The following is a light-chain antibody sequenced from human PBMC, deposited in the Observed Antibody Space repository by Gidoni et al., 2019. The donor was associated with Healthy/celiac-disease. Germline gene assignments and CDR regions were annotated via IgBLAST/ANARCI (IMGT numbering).Light chain of an antibody. CDR1: QSVSSY. CDR2: DAS. V-gene: IGKV3-11*01. J-gene: IGKJ2*01. Sequence: EIVLTQSPATLSLSPGERATLSCRASQSVSSYLAWYQQKPGQAPRLLTYDASYRATGIPARFSGSGSGTDFTLTLSRLEPEDFAVYYCQQRSNWPPYTFGQGTKLEIK. CDR3: QQRSNWPPYT.